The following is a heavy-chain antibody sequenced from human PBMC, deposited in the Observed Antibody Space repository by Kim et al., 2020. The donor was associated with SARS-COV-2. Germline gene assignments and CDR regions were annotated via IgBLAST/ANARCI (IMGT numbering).Heavy chain of an antibody. J-gene: IGHJ3*02. Sequence: SVKVSCKASGGTFSSYAISWVRQAPGQGLEWMGGIIPIFGTANYAQKFQGRVTITADESTSTAYMELSSLRSEDTAVYYCARASLTGPAWTNAFDIWGQGTMVTVSS. CDR2: IIPIFGTA. D-gene: IGHD3-9*01. V-gene: IGHV1-69*13. CDR3: ARASLTGPAWTNAFDI. CDR1: GGTFSSYA.